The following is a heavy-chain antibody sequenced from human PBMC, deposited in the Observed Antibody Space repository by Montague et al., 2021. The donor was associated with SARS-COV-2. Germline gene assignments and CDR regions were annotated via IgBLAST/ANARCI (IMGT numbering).Heavy chain of an antibody. V-gene: IGHV4-39*02. Sequence: SETLSLTCTVSGGSITNNIDYWAWIRQPPGKGLEWIGSIYYTGNTYYNPSLKSRVTISVVTSKNHFILKLSSVTAAETAVYYYARLKRYFDSSGSPSAFDFWGQGTKVTVSS. CDR2: IYYTGNT. D-gene: IGHD3-22*01. J-gene: IGHJ3*01. CDR3: ARLKRYFDSSGSPSAFDF. CDR1: GGSITNNIDY.